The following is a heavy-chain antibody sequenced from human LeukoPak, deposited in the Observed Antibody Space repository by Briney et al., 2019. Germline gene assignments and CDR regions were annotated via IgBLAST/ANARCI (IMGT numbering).Heavy chain of an antibody. J-gene: IGHJ4*02. D-gene: IGHD1-26*01. CDR2: IWYDGSNK. CDR1: GFTFSIYG. CDR3: AKALVGANPFDY. Sequence: GVSLRLPCAASGFTFSIYGMHWVPQAPGKGLEGVAVIWYDGSNKYYADFVKGRFTISRDNSKNTLYLQMNSLRAEDTAVYYCAKALVGANPFDYWGQGTLVTVSS. V-gene: IGHV3-33*06.